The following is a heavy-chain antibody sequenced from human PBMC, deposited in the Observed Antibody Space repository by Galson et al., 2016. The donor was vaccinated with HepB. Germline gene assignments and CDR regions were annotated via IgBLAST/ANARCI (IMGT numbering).Heavy chain of an antibody. D-gene: IGHD2-2*02. CDR3: AASISRDFDY. J-gene: IGHJ4*02. CDR1: GYSFTSHW. Sequence: SGAEVKKPGESLKISCQGSGYSFTSHWNGWVRQMPGKGLEWMGIIFPGYSNTRYSPSFQGQVTISADRSISTAYLQWSSLKASDTAIYYCAASISRDFDYWGQGTLVTVSS. V-gene: IGHV5-51*01. CDR2: IFPGYSNT.